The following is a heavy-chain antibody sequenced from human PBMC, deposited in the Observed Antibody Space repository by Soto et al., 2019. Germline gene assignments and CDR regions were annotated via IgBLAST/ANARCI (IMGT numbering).Heavy chain of an antibody. J-gene: IGHJ4*02. CDR2: INHSGST. CDR1: GGSFSGYY. CDR3: ASRKPKEDSGYDCAFYY. V-gene: IGHV4-34*01. Sequence: SETLSLTCAVYGGSFSGYYWSWIRQPPGKGLEWIGEINHSGSTNYNPSLKSRVTISVDTSKNQFSLKLSSVTAADTAVYYCASRKPKEDSGYDCAFYYWGQGTLVTVSS. D-gene: IGHD5-12*01.